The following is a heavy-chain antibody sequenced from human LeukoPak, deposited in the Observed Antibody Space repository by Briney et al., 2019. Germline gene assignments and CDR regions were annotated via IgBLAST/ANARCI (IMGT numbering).Heavy chain of an antibody. V-gene: IGHV3-21*01. CDR3: ARAHYDSSGYDY. J-gene: IGHJ4*02. CDR2: ISSSSSYI. CDR1: GFTFSSYS. D-gene: IGHD3-22*01. Sequence: GGSLRLSCAASGFTFSSYSMNWVRQAPGKGLEWVSSISSSSSYIYYADSVEGRFTISRDNAKNSLYLQMNSLRAEDTAVYYCARAHYDSSGYDYWGQGTLVTVSS.